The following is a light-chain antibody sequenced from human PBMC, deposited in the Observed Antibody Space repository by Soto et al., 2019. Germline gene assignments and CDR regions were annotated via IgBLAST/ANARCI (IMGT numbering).Light chain of an antibody. CDR2: GVS. V-gene: IGKV3D-20*02. CDR1: QSLTSSY. J-gene: IGKJ5*01. CDR3: QQRNIWPPVT. Sequence: EIVLTQSPGTLSLSPGETATLSCRASQSLTSSYLAWYQQRPGQAPSLLIYGVSSRATGIPDRFSGSGSGTDFTLTITRLEPEDFAVYYCQQRNIWPPVTFGQGTRLEIK.